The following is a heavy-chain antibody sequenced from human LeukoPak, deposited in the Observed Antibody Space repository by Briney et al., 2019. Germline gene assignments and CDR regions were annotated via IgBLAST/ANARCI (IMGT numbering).Heavy chain of an antibody. V-gene: IGHV4-59*08. CDR1: GGPISGYY. D-gene: IGHD5-18*01. Sequence: SETLSLTCTASGGPISGYYWIWIRQPPGKGLEWFGNIYNSGSTYYNPSLKSRVTISIDTSENQFSLKLSSVTAADTAVYYCARRRPDTSMVDYWGQGTLVLVSS. CDR3: ARRRPDTSMVDY. CDR2: IYNSGST. J-gene: IGHJ4*02.